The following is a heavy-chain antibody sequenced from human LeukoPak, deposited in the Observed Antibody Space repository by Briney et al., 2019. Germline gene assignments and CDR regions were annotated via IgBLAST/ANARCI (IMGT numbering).Heavy chain of an antibody. CDR1: GYSFTSYW. CDR3: ARDHSGSYSEFDY. Sequence: GESLKISCKVSGYSFTSYWIGWVRQMPGKGLEWMGIIYPGDSDTRYSPSFQGQVTISVDKSISSAYLQWSSLKASDTAMYYCARDHSGSYSEFDYWGQGTLVTVSS. CDR2: IYPGDSDT. V-gene: IGHV5-51*01. J-gene: IGHJ4*02. D-gene: IGHD1-26*01.